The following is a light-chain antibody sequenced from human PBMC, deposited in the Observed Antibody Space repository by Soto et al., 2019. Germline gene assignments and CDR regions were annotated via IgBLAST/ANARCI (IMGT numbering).Light chain of an antibody. V-gene: IGKV3-20*01. Sequence: IVLTQSPGTLSSSPGERATLSCRASQSVSTSNLAWYQQKPGQAPRPLIYAASSRATGIPDRFSGSGSGTDFTLTISGLEPEDFAVYYCQQYGKLPRTFGQGTKVDIK. CDR1: QSVSTSN. CDR3: QQYGKLPRT. CDR2: AAS. J-gene: IGKJ1*01.